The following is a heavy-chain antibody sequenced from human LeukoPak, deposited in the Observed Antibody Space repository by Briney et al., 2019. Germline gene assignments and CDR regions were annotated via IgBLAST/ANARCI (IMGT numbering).Heavy chain of an antibody. V-gene: IGHV4-59*02. D-gene: IGHD2-21*02. Sequence: PSETLSLTCTVSGGSVSGYYWSWIRQPPGKGLEWIGYIFYSGSTNYNPSLKSRVTISVDTSKNQFSLKLSSVTAADTAVYYCASLNCGGDCSQWGQGTLVTVSS. CDR2: IFYSGST. CDR1: GGSVSGYY. J-gene: IGHJ4*02. CDR3: ASLNCGGDCSQ.